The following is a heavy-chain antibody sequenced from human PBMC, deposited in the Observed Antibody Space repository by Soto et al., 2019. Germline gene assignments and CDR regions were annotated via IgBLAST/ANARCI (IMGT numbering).Heavy chain of an antibody. J-gene: IGHJ3*02. CDR1: GYTFTSYG. Sequence: GASVKVSCKASGYTFTSYGISWVRQAPGQGLEWMGWISAYNGNTNYAQKLQGRVTMTTDTSTSTAYMELRSLRSDDTAVYYCARDYYDSSGYPPDAFDIWGQGTMVTVS. V-gene: IGHV1-18*01. CDR2: ISAYNGNT. CDR3: ARDYYDSSGYPPDAFDI. D-gene: IGHD3-22*01.